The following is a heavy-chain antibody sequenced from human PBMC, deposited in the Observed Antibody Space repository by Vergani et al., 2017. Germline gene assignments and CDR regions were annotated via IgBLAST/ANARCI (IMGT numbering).Heavy chain of an antibody. V-gene: IGHV4-59*02. D-gene: IGHD6-19*01. CDR1: GASVHSYY. CDR3: ASDTHSGQRADR. J-gene: IGHJ5*02. CDR2: IHYSENT. Sequence: QVKLQESGPGLVKPSEPLSFTCTVSGASVHSYYWSWIRQAPGKGLEWIGSIHYSENTNYNPSLKTRVTISVDTSKNQFSLTLTSVTAADTAVYYCASDTHSGQRADRWGQGILVTVTS.